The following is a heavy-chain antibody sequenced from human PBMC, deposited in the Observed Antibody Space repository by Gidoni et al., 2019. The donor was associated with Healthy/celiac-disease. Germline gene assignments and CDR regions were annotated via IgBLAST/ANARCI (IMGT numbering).Heavy chain of an antibody. CDR1: GFTFSRYA. Sequence: QVQLVESGGGVVQPGRSLRLSCASSGFTFSRYAMHWVRQAPGKGLEWVAVISYDGSNKYYADSVKGRFTISRDNSKNTLYLQMNSLRAEDTAVYYCARDPYDILTGYFDYWGQGTLVTVSS. J-gene: IGHJ4*02. CDR2: ISYDGSNK. V-gene: IGHV3-30-3*01. D-gene: IGHD3-9*01. CDR3: ARDPYDILTGYFDY.